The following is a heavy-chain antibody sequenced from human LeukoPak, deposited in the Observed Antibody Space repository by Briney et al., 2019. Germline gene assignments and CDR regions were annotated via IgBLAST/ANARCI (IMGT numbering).Heavy chain of an antibody. D-gene: IGHD6-13*01. CDR2: MNPNSGNT. Sequence: ASVKVSCKASGYTFTSYDINWVRQATGQGLEWMGWMNPNSGNTGYAQKFQGRVTMTRNTSISTAYMELSSLRSEDTAVYYCAMEIAAAGPSGITPRWFDPWGQGTLVTVSS. V-gene: IGHV1-8*01. J-gene: IGHJ5*02. CDR3: AMEIAAAGPSGITPRWFDP. CDR1: GYTFTSYD.